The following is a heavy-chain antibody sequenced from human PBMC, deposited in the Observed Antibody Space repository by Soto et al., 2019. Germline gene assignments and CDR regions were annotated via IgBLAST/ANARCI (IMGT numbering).Heavy chain of an antibody. D-gene: IGHD6-25*01. V-gene: IGHV1-2*02. Sequence: ASVKVSCKPSGYTFTANYIHWVRQAPGQGLEWMGWMATSSGGTRFAQNFQGRVTMTRDTSIATAYMELTTLTLDDTAIYYCARGPGSSWFDYWGQGTQVTVSS. J-gene: IGHJ4*02. CDR3: ARGPGSSWFDY. CDR1: GYTFTANY. CDR2: MATSSGGT.